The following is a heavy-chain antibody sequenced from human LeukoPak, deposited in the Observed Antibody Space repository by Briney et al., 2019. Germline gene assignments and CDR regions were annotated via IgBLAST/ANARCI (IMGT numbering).Heavy chain of an antibody. J-gene: IGHJ3*02. Sequence: PSETLSLTCTVSGGSISSYYWSWVRQPPGKGLEWVGYIYYSGSTNYNPSLKSRVTISVDTSKNQFSLKLSSVTAADTAVYYCARHELTYYYGSGSPGAFDIWGQGTMVTVSS. V-gene: IGHV4-59*08. CDR1: GGSISSYY. CDR3: ARHELTYYYGSGSPGAFDI. CDR2: IYYSGST. D-gene: IGHD3-10*01.